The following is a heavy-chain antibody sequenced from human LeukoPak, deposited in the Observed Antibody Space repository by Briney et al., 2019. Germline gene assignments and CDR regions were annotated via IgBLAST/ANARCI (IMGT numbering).Heavy chain of an antibody. CDR1: GFTFDDYA. CDR3: AKARMVRGVPYFDY. V-gene: IGHV3-9*01. D-gene: IGHD3-10*01. CDR2: ISWNSGSI. J-gene: IGHJ4*02. Sequence: GGSLRPPCAASGFTFDDYAMHWVRQAPGKGLEWVSGISWNSGSIGYADSVKGRFTISRDNAKNSLYLQMNSLRAEDTALYYCAKARMVRGVPYFDYWGQGTLVTVSS.